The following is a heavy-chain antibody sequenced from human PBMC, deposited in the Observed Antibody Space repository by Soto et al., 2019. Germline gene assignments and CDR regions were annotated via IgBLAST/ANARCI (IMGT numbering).Heavy chain of an antibody. CDR1: GSNFTGYA. J-gene: IGHJ4*02. Sequence: SVKASCKASGSNFTGYAMHLVRQAPGQRLEWMGWINAGNGNTKYSQKFQGRVTITRDTSASTAYMELSSLRSQDTAVYYCARSPRDMIFDYWGQGTLVAVSS. CDR2: INAGNGNT. V-gene: IGHV1-3*01. D-gene: IGHD3-16*01. CDR3: ARSPRDMIFDY.